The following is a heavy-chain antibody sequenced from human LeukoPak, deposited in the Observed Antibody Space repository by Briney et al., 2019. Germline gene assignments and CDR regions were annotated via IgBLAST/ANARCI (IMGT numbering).Heavy chain of an antibody. CDR1: GCTFTSYG. D-gene: IGHD2-15*01. J-gene: IGHJ4*02. Sequence: ASVKVSCKASGCTFTSYGISWVRQAPGQGLEWMGWISAYNGNTNYAQKLQGRVTMTTDTSTSTAYMELRSLRSDDTAVYYCARDCSGGSCSDYWGQGTLVTVSS. CDR3: ARDCSGGSCSDY. CDR2: ISAYNGNT. V-gene: IGHV1-18*01.